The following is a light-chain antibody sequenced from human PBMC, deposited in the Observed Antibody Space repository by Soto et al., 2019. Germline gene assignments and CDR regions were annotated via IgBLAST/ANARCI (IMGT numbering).Light chain of an antibody. CDR2: GAS. CDR1: QSVSSSY. J-gene: IGKJ1*01. V-gene: IGKV3-20*01. Sequence: EIVFEQSPGTLSLSPGERATLSCRASQSVSSSYLAWYQQKPGQAPRLLIYGASSRATGIPDRFSGSGSGTDFTLTISRLEPEDFAVYYCQQYGSSPRTFGQGTKVDI. CDR3: QQYGSSPRT.